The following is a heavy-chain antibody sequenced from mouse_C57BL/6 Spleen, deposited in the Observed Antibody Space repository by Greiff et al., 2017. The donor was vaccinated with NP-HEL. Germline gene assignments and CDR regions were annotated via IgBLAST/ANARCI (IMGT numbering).Heavy chain of an antibody. CDR2: ISSGGSYT. CDR3: ARQGYYGSSYVGTIDY. V-gene: IGHV5-6*01. CDR1: GFTFSSYG. J-gene: IGHJ2*01. D-gene: IGHD1-1*01. Sequence: EVQGVESGGDLVKPGGSLKLSCAASGFTFSSYGMSWVRQTPDKRLEWVATISSGGSYTYYPDSVKGRFTISRDNAKNTLYLQMSSLKSEDTAMYYCARQGYYGSSYVGTIDYWGQGTTLTVSS.